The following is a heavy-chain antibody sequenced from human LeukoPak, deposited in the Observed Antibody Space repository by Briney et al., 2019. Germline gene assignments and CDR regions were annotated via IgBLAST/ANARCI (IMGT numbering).Heavy chain of an antibody. Sequence: SETLSLTCTVSGGSISSYYWSWIRQPAGKGLEWIGYIYYSGSTNYNPSLKSRVTISVDTSKNQFSLKLSSVTAADTAVYYCARDRDYDAFDIWGQGTMVTVSS. J-gene: IGHJ3*02. CDR2: IYYSGST. CDR3: ARDRDYDAFDI. V-gene: IGHV4-59*01. D-gene: IGHD4-11*01. CDR1: GGSISSYY.